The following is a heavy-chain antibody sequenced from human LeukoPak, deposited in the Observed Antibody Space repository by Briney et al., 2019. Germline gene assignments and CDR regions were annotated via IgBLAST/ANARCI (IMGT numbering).Heavy chain of an antibody. CDR1: GFTFSSYE. D-gene: IGHD4-17*01. V-gene: IGHV3-48*03. J-gene: IGHJ4*02. CDR3: ARDLRDDYGDFYFDY. Sequence: GGSLRLSCAASGFTFSSYEMNWVRQAPGKGLEWVSYISSSGSTIYYADSVKGRFTISRDNAKNSLYLQMNSLRAEDTAVYYCARDLRDDYGDFYFDYWGQGTLVTVSS. CDR2: ISSSGSTI.